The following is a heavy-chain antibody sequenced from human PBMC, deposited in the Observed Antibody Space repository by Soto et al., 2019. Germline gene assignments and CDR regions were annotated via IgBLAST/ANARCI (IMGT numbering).Heavy chain of an antibody. D-gene: IGHD4-17*01. CDR1: GFTFSTYA. V-gene: IGHV3-23*01. Sequence: GSLRLSCAASGFTFSTYAMTWVRQAPGKGLEWVSAISGSGGSTYSADSVKGRFTISRDSSKNTLYLQMNSLRAEDTAVYYCARANYGDYGIDYWGQGTLVTVSS. J-gene: IGHJ4*02. CDR2: ISGSGGST. CDR3: ARANYGDYGIDY.